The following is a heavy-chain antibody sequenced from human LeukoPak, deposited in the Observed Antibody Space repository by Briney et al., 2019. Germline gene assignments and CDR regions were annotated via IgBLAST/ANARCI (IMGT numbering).Heavy chain of an antibody. CDR3: ARGATGYSSGWYGVDY. CDR1: GYTFTGYY. D-gene: IGHD6-19*01. V-gene: IGHV1-2*02. Sequence: GASVKVSCKASGYTFTGYYMHWVRQAPGQGLEWMGWINPNSGVTNYAQKFQGRITMIRDTSISTVYMELSRLRSDDTAVYYCARGATGYSSGWYGVDYWGQGTLVTVSS. J-gene: IGHJ4*02. CDR2: INPNSGVT.